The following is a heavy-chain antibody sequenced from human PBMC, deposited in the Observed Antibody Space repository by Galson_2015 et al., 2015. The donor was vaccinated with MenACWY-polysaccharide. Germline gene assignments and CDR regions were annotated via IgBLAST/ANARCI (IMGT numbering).Heavy chain of an antibody. J-gene: IGHJ4*02. Sequence: SLRLSCAASGFTFSSYWMSWVRQAPGKGLEWVAVIKQDGSEKSHVDSVKGRFTISRDNTKNSVYLQMNNLRAEDTAVYYCVRDPTGLQLLRKRCDHGGQGTLVTVSS. CDR2: IKQDGSEK. CDR3: VRDPTGLQLLRKRCDH. CDR1: GFTFSSYW. V-gene: IGHV3-7*01. D-gene: IGHD2-2*01.